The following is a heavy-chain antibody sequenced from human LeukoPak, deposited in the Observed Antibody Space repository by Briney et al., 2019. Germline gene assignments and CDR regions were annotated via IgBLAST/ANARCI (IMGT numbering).Heavy chain of an antibody. CDR3: AKVLYVAATSDAFDF. V-gene: IGHV3-23*01. J-gene: IGHJ3*01. CDR1: GFKFRSYA. Sequence: QTGGSLGLSCAASGFKFRSYAMTWVRQAPGKGLEWVSVVDGSGGGTYYADSVKGRFSISRDNSRNTLFMEMRNLRAEDTALYYCAKVLYVAATSDAFDFWGRGTLVTVS. D-gene: IGHD2-21*02. CDR2: VDGSGGGT.